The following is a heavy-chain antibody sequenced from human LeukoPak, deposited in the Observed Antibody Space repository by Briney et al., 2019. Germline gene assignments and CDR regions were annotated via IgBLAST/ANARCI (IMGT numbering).Heavy chain of an antibody. CDR2: ISYDGSNK. V-gene: IGHV3-30*03. CDR1: GFSFSSYG. J-gene: IGHJ3*02. CDR3: ASHEKPYYYDSSGYYSRYAFDI. D-gene: IGHD3-22*01. Sequence: PGGSLRLSCAASGFSFSSYGMHWVRQAPGKGLEWVAVISYDGSNKYYADSVKGRFTISRDNSKNTLYLQMNSLRAEDTAVYYCASHEKPYYYDSSGYYSRYAFDIWGQGTMVTVSS.